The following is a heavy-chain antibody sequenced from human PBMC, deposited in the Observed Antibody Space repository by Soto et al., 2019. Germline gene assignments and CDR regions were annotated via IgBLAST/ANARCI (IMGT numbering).Heavy chain of an antibody. J-gene: IGHJ6*02. CDR2: ISGSGGST. V-gene: IGHV3-23*01. Sequence: GGSLRLSCAASGFIFSSYAMSWVRQAPGKGLEWVSAISGSGGSTYYADSVKGRFTISRDNSKNTLYLQMNSLRAEDTAVYYCAKDRAYGYGYYYGMDVWGQGTTVTVSS. D-gene: IGHD5-18*01. CDR3: AKDRAYGYGYYYGMDV. CDR1: GFIFSSYA.